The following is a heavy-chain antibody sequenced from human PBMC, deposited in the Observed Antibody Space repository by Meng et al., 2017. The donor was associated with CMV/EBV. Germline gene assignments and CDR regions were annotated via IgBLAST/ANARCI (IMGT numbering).Heavy chain of an antibody. CDR3: ARGHDYGDYALDY. J-gene: IGHJ4*02. CDR1: GGSFSGYY. D-gene: IGHD4-17*01. Sequence: SETLSLTCAVYGGSFSGYYWSWIRQPPGKGLEWIGEINHSGSTNYNPSLKSRVTISVDTPKNQFSLKLSSVTAADTAVYYCARGHDYGDYALDYWGQGTLVTVSS. V-gene: IGHV4-34*01. CDR2: INHSGST.